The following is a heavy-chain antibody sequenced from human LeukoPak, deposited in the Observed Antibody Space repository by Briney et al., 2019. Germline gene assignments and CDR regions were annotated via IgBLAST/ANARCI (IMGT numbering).Heavy chain of an antibody. CDR3: ASEGTVSPFDY. D-gene: IGHD4-17*01. V-gene: IGHV4-59*12. CDR1: GGSISSYY. CDR2: IYYSGST. J-gene: IGHJ4*02. Sequence: SETLSLTCTGSGGSISSYYWSWIRQPPGKGLEWIGYIYYSGSTNYNPSLKSRVTISVDTSKNQFSLKLSSVTAADTAVYYCASEGTVSPFDYWGQGTLVTVSS.